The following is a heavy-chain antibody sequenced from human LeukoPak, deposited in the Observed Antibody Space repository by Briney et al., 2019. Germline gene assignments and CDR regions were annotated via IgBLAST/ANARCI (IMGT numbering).Heavy chain of an antibody. J-gene: IGHJ4*02. V-gene: IGHV3-23*01. Sequence: GGSLRLSCAASGFTFSSYAMSWVRQAPGKGLEWLSAISGSGGSTYYADSVKGRFTISRDNSKNTLYLQMNSLRAEDTAVYYCAKDINWNDGFDYWGQGTLVTVSS. CDR1: GFTFSSYA. CDR3: AKDINWNDGFDY. D-gene: IGHD1-1*01. CDR2: ISGSGGST.